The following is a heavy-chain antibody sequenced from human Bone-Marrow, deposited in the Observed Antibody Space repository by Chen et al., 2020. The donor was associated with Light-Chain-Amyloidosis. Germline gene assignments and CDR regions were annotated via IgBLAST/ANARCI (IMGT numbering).Heavy chain of an antibody. CDR2: FDPEDEEM. CDR1: GESHTDLA. D-gene: IGHD3-22*01. V-gene: IGHV1-24*01. J-gene: IGHJ4*02. CDR3: ATDVDVGDYYETGFNY. Sequence: QVQLVQSGAEVKRPGASVKVSCKVSGESHTDLAIHWVRQAPGKGLEWVGGFDPEDEEMMYGQKFQGRVRMIEDTSTETAYMELTSLTSEDTAIYYCATDVDVGDYYETGFNYWGQGTLVTVSS.